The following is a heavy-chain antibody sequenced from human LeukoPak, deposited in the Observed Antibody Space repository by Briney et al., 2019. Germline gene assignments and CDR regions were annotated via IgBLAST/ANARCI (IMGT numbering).Heavy chain of an antibody. CDR3: ARSRYSSSWVDY. CDR1: GGSISSGSYY. Sequence: SETLSLTCTVSGGSISSGSYYWSWIRQPAGKGLEWIGYIYYSGSTNYNPSLKSRVTISVDTSRNQFSLKLSSVTAADTAVYYCARSRYSSSWVDYWGQGTLVTVSS. V-gene: IGHV4-61*10. J-gene: IGHJ4*02. CDR2: IYYSGST. D-gene: IGHD6-13*01.